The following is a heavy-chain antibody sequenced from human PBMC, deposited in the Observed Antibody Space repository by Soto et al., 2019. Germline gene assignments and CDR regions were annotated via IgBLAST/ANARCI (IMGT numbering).Heavy chain of an antibody. CDR3: AGTTSHQWYYMDV. CDR2: TYYRSRWYN. CDR1: GDRVSSNSAA. Sequence: SQTLSLTCAISGDRVSSNSAAWNWIRLSPSRGLELLARTYYRSRWYNDYAVSVRSRITVNPDTSKNQFSLQLTSVTPEDTAVYYCAGTTSHQWYYMDVWGKGTTVTVS. J-gene: IGHJ6*03. V-gene: IGHV6-1*01. D-gene: IGHD1-7*01.